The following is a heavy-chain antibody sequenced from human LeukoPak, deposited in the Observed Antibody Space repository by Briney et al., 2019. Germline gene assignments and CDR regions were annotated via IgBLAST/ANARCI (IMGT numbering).Heavy chain of an antibody. CDR3: ACLSAYYYYGMDV. V-gene: IGHV4-39*01. CDR2: IYYSRST. Sequence: SETLSLTCTVSGGSISSSSYYWGWIRQPPGKGRECIGSIYYSRSTYYNPSLKSRVTISVDTSKNQFSLKLSSVTAADTAVYYCACLSAYYYYGMDVWGQGTTVTVSS. J-gene: IGHJ6*02. CDR1: GGSISSSSYY. D-gene: IGHD2/OR15-2a*01.